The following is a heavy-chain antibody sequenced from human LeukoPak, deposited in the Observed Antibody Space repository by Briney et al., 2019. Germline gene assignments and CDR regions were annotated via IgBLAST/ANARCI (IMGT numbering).Heavy chain of an antibody. Sequence: SETLSLTCTVSGGSISSGGYYWSWIRQPPGKGLEWIGYIYHSGSTYYNPSLKSRVTISVDRSKNQFSLKLSSVTAADTAVYYCARTEKEGNDYSSYFDYWGQGTLVTVSS. J-gene: IGHJ4*02. D-gene: IGHD4-11*01. CDR2: IYHSGST. V-gene: IGHV4-30-2*01. CDR3: ARTEKEGNDYSSYFDY. CDR1: GGSISSGGYY.